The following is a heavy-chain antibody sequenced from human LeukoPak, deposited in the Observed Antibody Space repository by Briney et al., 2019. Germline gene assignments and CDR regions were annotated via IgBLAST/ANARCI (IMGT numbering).Heavy chain of an antibody. J-gene: IGHJ3*02. CDR1: GFTVSSNY. D-gene: IGHD4-17*01. V-gene: IGHV3-66*01. CDR3: AREKDYVDAFDI. CDR2: IYSGGRT. Sequence: PGWSLRLSCAASGFTVSSNYMSWVRQAPGKGLAGVSVIYSGGRTYYADSVKGRFTISRDNSKNTLYLQMNSLRAEVTAVYYCAREKDYVDAFDIWGQGTMVTVSS.